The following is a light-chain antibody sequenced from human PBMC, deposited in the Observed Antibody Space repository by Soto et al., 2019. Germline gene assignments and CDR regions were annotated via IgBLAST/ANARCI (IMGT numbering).Light chain of an antibody. CDR3: QQYNNWPPYT. V-gene: IGKV3-15*01. J-gene: IGKJ2*01. CDR2: GAS. Sequence: EIVMTQSPATLSVSPGERATRSCRASQSVSSNLAWYQQKPGQAPRLLIYGASTRATGIPARFSGSGSGTEFTLNISSLQSEDFAVYYCQQYNNWPPYTFGQGTKLEIK. CDR1: QSVSSN.